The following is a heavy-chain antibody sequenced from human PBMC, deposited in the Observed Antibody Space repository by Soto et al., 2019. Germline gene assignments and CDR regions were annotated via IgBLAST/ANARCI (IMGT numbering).Heavy chain of an antibody. V-gene: IGHV3-23*01. CDR2: ISGSGDST. J-gene: IGHJ5*01. D-gene: IGHD3-10*01. Sequence: EVQLLESGGGLAQPGGSHRLSWAASGFTFSKNAMTWVRQVPGKGLEWVSAISGSGDSTYNADSVKGRFTISRDNSKNTLYLQMNSLRPEDTAVYDWARLHSSQLLWFAS. CDR1: GFTFSKNA. CDR3: ARLHSSQLLWFAS.